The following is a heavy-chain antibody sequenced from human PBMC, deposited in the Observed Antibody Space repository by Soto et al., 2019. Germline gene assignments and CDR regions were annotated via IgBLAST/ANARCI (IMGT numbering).Heavy chain of an antibody. CDR1: GGTFSSYA. CDR3: ARVPTVDTAMVTPYYFDY. D-gene: IGHD5-18*01. Sequence: GASVKVSCKASGGTFSSYAISWVRQAPGQGLEWMGGIIPIFGTANYAQKFQGRVTITADESTSTAYMELSSLRSEDTAVYYCARVPTVDTAMVTPYYFDYWGQGTLVTVSS. V-gene: IGHV1-69*13. CDR2: IIPIFGTA. J-gene: IGHJ4*02.